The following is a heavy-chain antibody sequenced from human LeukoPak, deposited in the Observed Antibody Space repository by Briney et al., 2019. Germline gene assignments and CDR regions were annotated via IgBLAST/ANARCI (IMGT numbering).Heavy chain of an antibody. J-gene: IGHJ4*02. CDR1: GYTFTGYY. CDR3: ARPPSAYDSSGYWVDYFDY. Sequence: GASVKVSCKASGYTFTGYYMHWVRQAPGQGLEWMGIINPSGGSTSYAQKFQGRVTMTRDMSTSTVYMELSSLRSEDTAVYYCARPPSAYDSSGYWVDYFDYWGQGTLVTVSS. CDR2: INPSGGST. D-gene: IGHD3-22*01. V-gene: IGHV1-46*01.